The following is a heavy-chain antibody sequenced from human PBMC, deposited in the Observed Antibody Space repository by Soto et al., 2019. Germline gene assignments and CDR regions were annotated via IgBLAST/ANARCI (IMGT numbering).Heavy chain of an antibody. J-gene: IGHJ4*02. Sequence: GGSLRLSCAASGFTFSSYAMHWVRQAPGKGLEWVAVISYDGSNKYYADSVKGRFTISRDNSKNTLYLQMNSLRAEDTAVYYCARDPTLDSSGYHLDYWGQGTLVTVSS. CDR3: ARDPTLDSSGYHLDY. V-gene: IGHV3-30-3*01. CDR2: ISYDGSNK. CDR1: GFTFSSYA. D-gene: IGHD3-22*01.